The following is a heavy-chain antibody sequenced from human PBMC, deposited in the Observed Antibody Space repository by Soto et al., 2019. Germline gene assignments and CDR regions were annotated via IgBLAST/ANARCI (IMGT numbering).Heavy chain of an antibody. CDR2: IYYTGST. J-gene: IGHJ6*02. D-gene: IGHD1-1*01. CDR3: ARTFAANDQYGVDG. V-gene: IGHV4-31*03. CDR1: GGSISSGGYY. Sequence: QVQLQESGPGLVKPSQTLSLTCTVSGGSISSGGYYWSWIRQHPGKDLEWIGYIYYTGSTYYNPSLKSRVTLSVDTSKNQFSLTLSSVTAADTAVYYCARTFAANDQYGVDGGGQGTTVSVSS.